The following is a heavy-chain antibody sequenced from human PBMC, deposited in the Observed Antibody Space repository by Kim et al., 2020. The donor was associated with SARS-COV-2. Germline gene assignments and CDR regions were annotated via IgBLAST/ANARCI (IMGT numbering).Heavy chain of an antibody. Sequence: GGSLRLSCTASGFTFGDYAMSWFRQAPGKGLEWVGFIRSKAYGGTTEYAASVKGRFTISRDDSKSIAYLQMNSLKTEDTAVYYCTRELGSSSWDEVYYYYGMDVWGQGTTVTVSS. CDR2: IRSKAYGGTT. D-gene: IGHD6-13*01. J-gene: IGHJ6*02. V-gene: IGHV3-49*03. CDR1: GFTFGDYA. CDR3: TRELGSSSWDEVYYYYGMDV.